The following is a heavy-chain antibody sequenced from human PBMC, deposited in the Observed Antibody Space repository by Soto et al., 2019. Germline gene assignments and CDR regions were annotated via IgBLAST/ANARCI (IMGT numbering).Heavy chain of an antibody. V-gene: IGHV3-13*01. D-gene: IGHD6-13*01. CDR3: ARDPGAVAGNYFYGMDV. Sequence: GGSLRLSCAASGFTFSSYNMHWIRQATGKGLEWVSGIGSTGDTYYPGSVKGRFTISRENAKNSFYLQMNNLRAGDTAVYYCARDPGAVAGNYFYGMDVWGQGTTVTVSS. CDR1: GFTFSSYN. J-gene: IGHJ6*02. CDR2: IGSTGDT.